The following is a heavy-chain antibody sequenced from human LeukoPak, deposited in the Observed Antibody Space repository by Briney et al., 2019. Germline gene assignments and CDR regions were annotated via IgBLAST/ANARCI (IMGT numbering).Heavy chain of an antibody. CDR2: ISYDGSNK. Sequence: GGSLRLSCAASGFTFSSYAMHWVRQAPGKGLEWVAVISYDGSNKYYADSVKGRFTISRDNSKNTLYLQMNSLRAEDTAVYYCARDWSSYGYDGGNTHFDYWGQGTLVTVSS. D-gene: IGHD5-18*01. V-gene: IGHV3-30-3*01. J-gene: IGHJ4*02. CDR1: GFTFSSYA. CDR3: ARDWSSYGYDGGNTHFDY.